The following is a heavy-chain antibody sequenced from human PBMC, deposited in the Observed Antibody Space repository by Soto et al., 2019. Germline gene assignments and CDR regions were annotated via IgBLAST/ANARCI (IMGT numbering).Heavy chain of an antibody. CDR3: ARGGYCSGGSCDGIWFDP. J-gene: IGHJ5*02. D-gene: IGHD2-15*01. CDR2: ISSSSSYI. V-gene: IGHV3-21*01. Sequence: VGSLRISCADSGFIFSSYSMNWVRQAPGKGLEWVSSISSSSSYIYYADSVKGRFTISRDNAKNSLYLQMNSLRAEDTAVYYCARGGYCSGGSCDGIWFDPWGQGTLVTVSS. CDR1: GFIFSSYS.